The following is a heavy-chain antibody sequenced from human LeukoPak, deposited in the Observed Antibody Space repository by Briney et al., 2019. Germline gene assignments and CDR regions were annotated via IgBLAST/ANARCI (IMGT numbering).Heavy chain of an antibody. J-gene: IGHJ3*02. V-gene: IGHV3-23*01. CDR3: AKGIVVVISGNAFDI. D-gene: IGHD3-22*01. Sequence: GGSLRLSCTTSGFTFNTYSMTWVRQAPGKGLEWVSAINDDTPYYADSVKGRFTISRDNSKNSLYLQMNSLRAEDTAVYYCAKGIVVVISGNAFDIWGQGTMVTVSS. CDR2: INDDTP. CDR1: GFTFNTYS.